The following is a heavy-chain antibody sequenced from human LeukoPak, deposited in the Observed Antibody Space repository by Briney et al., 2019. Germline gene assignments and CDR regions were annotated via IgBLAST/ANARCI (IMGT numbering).Heavy chain of an antibody. D-gene: IGHD1-26*01. CDR2: IKQDGSEK. V-gene: IGHV3-7*05. CDR1: RFIFSNYW. Sequence: PGGSLRLSCAASRFIFSNYWMTWVRQAPGKGLEWVANIKQDGSEKYYVDSVKGRFIISRDNAKNSLYLQMDSLRAEDAAVYYCARVRYSGNYGGAFDIWGQGTMVTVSS. J-gene: IGHJ3*02. CDR3: ARVRYSGNYGGAFDI.